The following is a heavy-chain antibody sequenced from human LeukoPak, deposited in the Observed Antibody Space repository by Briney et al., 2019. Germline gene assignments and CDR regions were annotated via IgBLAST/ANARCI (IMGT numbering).Heavy chain of an antibody. CDR3: ARVVQVYCSSTSCYVGALDI. J-gene: IGHJ3*02. D-gene: IGHD2-2*01. CDR2: TYYRSKWYN. CDR1: GDSVSSNSAA. V-gene: IGHV6-1*01. Sequence: SQTLSLTCAISGDSVSSNSAAWNWITQSPSRGLEWLGRTYYRSKWYNYYAVSVKSLITINPDTSKNQFSLQMNSVTPEDTAVYYCARVVQVYCSSTSCYVGALDIWGQGTMVTVSS.